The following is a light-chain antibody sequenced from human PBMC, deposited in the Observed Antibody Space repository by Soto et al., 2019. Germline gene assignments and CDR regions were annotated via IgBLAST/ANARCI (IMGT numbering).Light chain of an antibody. V-gene: IGLV2-11*01. CDR3: CTDAGTYKV. Sequence: QSVLTQPRSVSWSPGQSVTISCTGTSSDIGAYNYVSWYQQHPDKAPKLMIYHVSKRPSGVPDRFSGSKSGNAASLTISGLQAEDEADYYCCTDAGTYKVFGTGTKVTVL. J-gene: IGLJ1*01. CDR1: SSDIGAYNY. CDR2: HVS.